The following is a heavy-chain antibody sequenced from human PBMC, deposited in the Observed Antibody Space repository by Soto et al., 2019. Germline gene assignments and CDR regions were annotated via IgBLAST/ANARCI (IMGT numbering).Heavy chain of an antibody. CDR3: ANTRIAAAAWFDP. CDR2: ISGSGGST. D-gene: IGHD6-13*01. CDR1: GFTFSSYA. J-gene: IGHJ5*02. V-gene: IGHV3-23*01. Sequence: AXGFLTLSFGASGFTFSSYAMSWVRQAPGKGLEWVSAISGSGGSTYYADSVKGRFTISRDNSKNTLYLQMNSLRAEDTAVYYCANTRIAAAAWFDPWGQGTLVTVSS.